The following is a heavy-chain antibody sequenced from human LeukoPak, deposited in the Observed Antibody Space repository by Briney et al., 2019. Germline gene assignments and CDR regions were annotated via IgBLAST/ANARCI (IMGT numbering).Heavy chain of an antibody. CDR1: GFSLSGSA. J-gene: IGHJ4*02. CDR3: TSISTTAIY. V-gene: IGHV3-73*01. CDR2: IRSRSSDYAT. Sequence: QSGGSLRLSCVASGFSLSGSAMHWVRQASGRGLEWVGRIRSRSSDYATAYAASVTGRFTVSRDDSRNTAYLQMHSLKTEDTAVYFCTSISTTAIYWGLGTLVTVSS. D-gene: IGHD1-26*01.